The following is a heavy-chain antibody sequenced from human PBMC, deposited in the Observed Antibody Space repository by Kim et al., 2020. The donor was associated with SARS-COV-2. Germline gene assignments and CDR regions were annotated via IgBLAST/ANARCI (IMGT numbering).Heavy chain of an antibody. D-gene: IGHD5-18*01. CDR1: GFTFSSYA. CDR2: ISYDGSNK. J-gene: IGHJ6*01. V-gene: IGHV3-30*04. CDR3: ARDLREPLWLRDFYGLDV. Sequence: GGSLRLSCAASGFTFSSYAMHWVRQAPGKGLEWVAGISYDGSNKYYADSVKGRFTISRDNSKNTLYLQMNSLRAEDTDVYYCARDLREPLWLRDFYGLDV.